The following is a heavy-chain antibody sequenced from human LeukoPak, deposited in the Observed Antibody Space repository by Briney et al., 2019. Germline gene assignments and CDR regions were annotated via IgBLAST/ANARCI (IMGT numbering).Heavy chain of an antibody. Sequence: ASVKVSCKASGYTFTDYFLHWVRQAPGQGLEWMGWINPNSGSTSYAQKLQGRVTMTRDTSITTAYMELSSLTSDDTAMYYCARDGEGWATVTTDYYYGMDVWGQGTTVTVSS. D-gene: IGHD4-17*01. J-gene: IGHJ6*02. CDR2: INPNSGST. CDR1: GYTFTDYF. V-gene: IGHV1-2*02. CDR3: ARDGEGWATVTTDYYYGMDV.